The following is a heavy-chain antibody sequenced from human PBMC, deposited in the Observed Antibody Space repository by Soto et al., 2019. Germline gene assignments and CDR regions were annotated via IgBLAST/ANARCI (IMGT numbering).Heavy chain of an antibody. V-gene: IGHV3-23*01. CDR3: AKRSPPSDGELFGRPKD. CDR1: GFTFSSYA. D-gene: IGHD2-21*01. CDR2: ISGNGDTT. Sequence: VQLLASGGGLVQPGGSLRLSCGGSGFTFSSYAMLWVRQAPGKGLEWVSGISGNGDTTYYADSLKGRFSISRDTSKNTVYLQMNRLRAADTAVYYCAKRSPPSDGELFGRPKDWGQGTLVTVSS. J-gene: IGHJ4*02.